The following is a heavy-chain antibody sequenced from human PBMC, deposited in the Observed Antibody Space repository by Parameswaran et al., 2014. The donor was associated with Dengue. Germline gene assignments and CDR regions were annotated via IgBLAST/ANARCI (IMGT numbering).Heavy chain of an antibody. CDR2: INPSGGST. Sequence: WVRQAPGQGLEWMGIINPSGGSTSYAQKFQGRVTMTRDTSTSTVYMELSSLRSEDTAVYYCARVGSGGSCYSCRWWFDPWGQGTLVTVSS. V-gene: IGHV1-46*01. D-gene: IGHD2-15*01. CDR3: ARVGSGGSCYSCRWWFDP. J-gene: IGHJ5*02.